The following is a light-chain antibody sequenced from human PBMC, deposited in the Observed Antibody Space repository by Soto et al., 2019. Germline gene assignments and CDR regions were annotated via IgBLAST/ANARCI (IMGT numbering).Light chain of an antibody. J-gene: IGLJ1*01. CDR3: AAWGASLKGDV. V-gene: IGLV1-44*01. CDR2: SSD. Sequence: QSVLTQPPSASGTPGQRVTISCSGSSSNIGSNTVDWYRQLPGTAPKLLINSSDQRPSGVPDRFSGSKSGTSASLAISGLQSEDEAEYYCAAWGASLKGDVFGTGTKLTVL. CDR1: SSNIGSNT.